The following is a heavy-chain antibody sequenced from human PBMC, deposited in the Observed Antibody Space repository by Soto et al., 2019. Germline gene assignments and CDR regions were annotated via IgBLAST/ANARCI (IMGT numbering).Heavy chain of an antibody. CDR2: MYHSGST. D-gene: IGHD3-3*01. Sequence: PSETLSLTCTVSGGSISSAACYWSWNRQHPGKGLEWIGYMYHSGSTNYNPSLKSRVTILVDTTKNQISLRLSSVTAADTAVYYCARVKGDFWRGYQNWFDPWGQGTLGTVSS. CDR1: GGSISSAACY. J-gene: IGHJ5*02. V-gene: IGHV4-61*08. CDR3: ARVKGDFWRGYQNWFDP.